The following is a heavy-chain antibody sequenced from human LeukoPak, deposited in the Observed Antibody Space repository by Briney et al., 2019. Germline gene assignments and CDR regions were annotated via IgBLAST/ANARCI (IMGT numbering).Heavy chain of an antibody. V-gene: IGHV3-21*01. CDR3: ARGGSGFFQNWFDP. CDR2: ISSSSSYI. D-gene: IGHD3-22*01. Sequence: NPGGSLRLSCAASGFTFSSFTMNWVRQAPGKGLEWVSFISSSSSYIYYADSVKGRFTISRDNAKNSLYLQMNSLRAEDTAVYYCARGGSGFFQNWFDPWGQGTLVTVSS. CDR1: GFTFSSFT. J-gene: IGHJ5*02.